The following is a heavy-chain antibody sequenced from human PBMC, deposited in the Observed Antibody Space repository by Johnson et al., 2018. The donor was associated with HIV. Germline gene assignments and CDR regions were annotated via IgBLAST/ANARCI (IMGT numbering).Heavy chain of an antibody. D-gene: IGHD6-6*01. V-gene: IGHV3-33*01. CDR2: IWFDGSNK. CDR3: ARVGSSSSYAFDI. Sequence: QVQLVESGGGVVQPGRSPRLSCAASGFTLSSYDIHWVRQTPAKGLEWVAVIWFDGSNKYYADSVKGRFTISRDNSKNTLYLQMNSLRAEDTAVYYCARVGSSSSYAFDIWGQGTMVTVSS. CDR1: GFTLSSYD. J-gene: IGHJ3*02.